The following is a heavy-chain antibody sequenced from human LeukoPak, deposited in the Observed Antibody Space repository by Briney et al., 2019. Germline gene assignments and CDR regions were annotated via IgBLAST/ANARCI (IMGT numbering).Heavy chain of an antibody. CDR1: GITFSNVW. V-gene: IGHV3-15*01. CDR2: IKKKTDGGTT. CDR3: VSGWAAADY. D-gene: IGHD6-13*01. J-gene: IGHJ4*02. Sequence: PGGSLRLSCAASGITFSNVWMSWVRQAPGKGLEWVGLIKKKTDGGTTGYAAPVEGRFTISRDDSRNTLYLQMNSLKAEDTALYYCVSGWAAADYWGQGTPVTVSS.